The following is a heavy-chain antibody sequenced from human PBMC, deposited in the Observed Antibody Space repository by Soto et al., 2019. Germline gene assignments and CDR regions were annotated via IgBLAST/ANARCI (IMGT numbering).Heavy chain of an antibody. D-gene: IGHD3-10*01. V-gene: IGHV3-30*18. Sequence: QVHLVESGGGVVQPGRSLRLSCAASGFTFSTTGMHWVRQAPGKGLEWVAMISHDGGDKHYTDSVKGRFTISRDTSKNNLYLQMNSLRPEDTAMYHCAKDLYGAGWYNYFDPWGQGTLVTVSS. J-gene: IGHJ5*02. CDR2: ISHDGGDK. CDR3: AKDLYGAGWYNYFDP. CDR1: GFTFSTTG.